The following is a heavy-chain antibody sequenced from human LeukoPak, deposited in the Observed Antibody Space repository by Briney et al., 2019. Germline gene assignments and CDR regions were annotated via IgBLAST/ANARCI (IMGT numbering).Heavy chain of an antibody. CDR3: ARNYYDSSGLFDY. D-gene: IGHD3-22*01. CDR2: IYTSGST. J-gene: IGHJ4*02. Sequence: PSQTLSLTCTVSGGSISSGSYYWSWIRRPAGKGLEWIGRIYTSGSTNYNPSLKSRVTISVDTSKNQFSLKLSSVTAADTAVYYCARNYYDSSGLFDYWGQGTLVTVSS. CDR1: GGSISSGSYY. V-gene: IGHV4-61*02.